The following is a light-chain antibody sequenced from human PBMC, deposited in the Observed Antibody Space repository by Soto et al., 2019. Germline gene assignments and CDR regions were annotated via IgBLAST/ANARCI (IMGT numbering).Light chain of an antibody. CDR2: DVS. V-gene: IGKV1-39*01. Sequence: DIQMTQSPSSLSASVGDRVTVTCRASQSIGRYLNWYQQKPGKAPRLLIYDVSSLQTGVPSRFSGDESGTDFTLTISGLQLEDFVTYYCQQSFTAPRTFGQGTKLEIQ. CDR3: QQSFTAPRT. CDR1: QSIGRY. J-gene: IGKJ2*01.